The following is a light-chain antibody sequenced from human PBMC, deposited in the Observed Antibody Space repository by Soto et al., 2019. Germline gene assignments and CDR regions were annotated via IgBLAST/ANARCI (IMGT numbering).Light chain of an antibody. CDR3: QQYITSPFA. CDR1: QSVNSNY. V-gene: IGKV3-20*01. J-gene: IGKJ2*01. Sequence: EIVLTQSPGTLSLSLGDRATLSCRASQSVNSNYLAWYSQRPGQAPRLLIYGASRRATGIPDRFSGSGSGTDFTLTISRLEPDDFAVYYCQQYITSPFAFGQGTRLEIK. CDR2: GAS.